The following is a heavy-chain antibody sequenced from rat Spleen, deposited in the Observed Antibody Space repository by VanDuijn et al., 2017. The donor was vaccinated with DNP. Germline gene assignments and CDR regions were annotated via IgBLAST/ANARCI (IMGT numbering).Heavy chain of an antibody. V-gene: IGHV5-20*01. Sequence: EVQLVESGVDLVQPGRSLKLFCAASGFTFSDYYMAWVRQAPTKDLEWVAYIRYDGGGTKYADSVKGRLTISRDNAKNTQYLQMDSLRSEDTATYYCARRGQLPYWYFDFWGPGTMVTVSS. CDR1: GFTFSDYY. CDR2: IRYDGGGT. J-gene: IGHJ1*01. D-gene: IGHD1-10*01. CDR3: ARRGQLPYWYFDF.